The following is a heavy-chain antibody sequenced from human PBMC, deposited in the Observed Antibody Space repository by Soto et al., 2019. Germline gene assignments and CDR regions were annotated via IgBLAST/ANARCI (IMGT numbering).Heavy chain of an antibody. V-gene: IGHV3-23*01. J-gene: IGHJ4*02. CDR2: ISGSGGST. CDR3: AKSLYGAYYYGSGRADY. CDR1: GFTFSSYA. D-gene: IGHD3-10*01. Sequence: GGSLRLSCAASGFTFSSYAMSWVRQAPGKGLEWVSAISGSGGSTYYADSVKSRFTISRDNSKNTLYLQMNSLRAEDTAVYYCAKSLYGAYYYGSGRADYWGQGTLVTVSS.